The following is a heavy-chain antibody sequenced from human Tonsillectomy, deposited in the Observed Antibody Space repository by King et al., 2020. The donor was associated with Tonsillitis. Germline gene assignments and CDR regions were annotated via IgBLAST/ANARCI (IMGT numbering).Heavy chain of an antibody. CDR3: ARSMVRGVSPFGY. CDR1: GGSISSGGYY. CDR2: IYYSGST. D-gene: IGHD3-10*01. Sequence: RLQESGPGLVKPSQTLSLTCTVSGGSISSGGYYWSWIRQHPGKGLEWIGYIYYSGSTYYNPSLLSRVTISVDTSNNQFSLKLSSVTAADTAVYYCARSMVRGVSPFGYWGQGTLVTVSS. J-gene: IGHJ4*02. V-gene: IGHV4-31*03.